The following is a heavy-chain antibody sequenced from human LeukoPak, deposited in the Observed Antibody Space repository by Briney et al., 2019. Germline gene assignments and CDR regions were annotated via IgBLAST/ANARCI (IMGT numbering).Heavy chain of an antibody. CDR2: VYYSGST. V-gene: IGHV4-39*01. CDR3: AWNYYYGAGSYYSGEEF. CDR1: GGSISSSSSY. Sequence: PSETLSLTCTVSGGSISSSSSYWGRIRQPPGKGLEWIGNVYYSGSTYYNPSLKSRVTISVDTSKNQFSLKLSSVTAADTAVYYCAWNYYYGAGSYYSGEEFWGQGTLVTVSS. D-gene: IGHD3-10*01. J-gene: IGHJ4*02.